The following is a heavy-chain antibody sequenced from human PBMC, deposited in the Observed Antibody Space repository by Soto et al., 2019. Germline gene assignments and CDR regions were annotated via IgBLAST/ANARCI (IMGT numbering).Heavy chain of an antibody. D-gene: IGHD1-26*01. Sequence: GGSLRLSCAASGFTFSSYSMNWVRQAPGKGLEWVSYISSSSSTIYYADSVKGRFTISRDNAKNSLYLQMNSLRDEDTAVYYCARAAVDSGSLWFQHWGQGTLVTVSS. V-gene: IGHV3-48*02. CDR2: ISSSSSTI. J-gene: IGHJ1*01. CDR1: GFTFSSYS. CDR3: ARAAVDSGSLWFQH.